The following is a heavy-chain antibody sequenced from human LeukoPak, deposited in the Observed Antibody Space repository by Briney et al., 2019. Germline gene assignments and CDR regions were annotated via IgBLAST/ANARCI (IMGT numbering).Heavy chain of an antibody. D-gene: IGHD2-15*01. Sequence: GGSLRLSCAASGFTFSSYGMHWVRQAPGKGLEWVAFIRYDGSDKYYADSVKDRFTISRDNSKNTLYLQMNNLKADDTAVYYCAKDQSYVAVVAATLDYWGQGTLVTVSS. CDR1: GFTFSSYG. CDR2: IRYDGSDK. J-gene: IGHJ4*02. V-gene: IGHV3-30*02. CDR3: AKDQSYVAVVAATLDY.